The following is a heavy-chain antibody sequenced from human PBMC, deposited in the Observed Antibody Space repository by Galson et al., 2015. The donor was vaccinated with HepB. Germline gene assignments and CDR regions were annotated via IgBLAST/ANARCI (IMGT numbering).Heavy chain of an antibody. CDR3: ARARKVIATPGDY. J-gene: IGHJ4*02. D-gene: IGHD2-21*01. CDR1: GFTFSSYG. Sequence: SLRLSCAASGFTFSSYGMHWVRQAAGKGLGWVAGIWYDGSNKYYADSVKGRFTISRDKSKNTLYLQMNSLRDEDTAMYYCARARKVIATPGDYWGQGTLVTVSS. V-gene: IGHV3-33*01. CDR2: IWYDGSNK.